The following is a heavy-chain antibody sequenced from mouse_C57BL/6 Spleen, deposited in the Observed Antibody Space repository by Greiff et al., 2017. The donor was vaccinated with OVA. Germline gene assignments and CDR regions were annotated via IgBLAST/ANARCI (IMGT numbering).Heavy chain of an antibody. CDR3: ARRKDYRNYWYFDY. CDR1: GYSFTGYY. CDR2: INPSTGGT. J-gene: IGHJ2*01. Sequence: EVQLQQSGPELVKPGASVKISCKASGYSFTGYYMNWVKQSPEKSLEWIGEINPSTGGTTYNQKFKAKATLTVDKSSSTAYMQLKSLTSEDSAVYYCARRKDYRNYWYFDYWGQGTTLTVSS. D-gene: IGHD2-5*01. V-gene: IGHV1-42*01.